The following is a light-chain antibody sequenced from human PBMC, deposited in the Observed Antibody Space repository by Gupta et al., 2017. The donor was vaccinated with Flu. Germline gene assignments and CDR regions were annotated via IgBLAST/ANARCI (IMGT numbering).Light chain of an antibody. J-gene: IGLJ3*02. CDR2: TND. CDR3: ASWDDNLNGGV. Sequence: GTISCSGSSSNIGSNTVNWYQQLPRTAPKLLIYTNDKRPSGVPDRFSGSKSDTSASLTISGLQSEDEADYYCASWDDNLNGGVFGGGTKLTVL. CDR1: SSNIGSNT. V-gene: IGLV1-44*01.